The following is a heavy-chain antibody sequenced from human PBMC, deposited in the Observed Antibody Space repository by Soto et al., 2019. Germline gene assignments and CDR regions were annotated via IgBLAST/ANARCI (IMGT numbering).Heavy chain of an antibody. V-gene: IGHV4-61*01. J-gene: IGHJ4*02. CDR1: GASVSSETHF. CDR2: VYHTGLT. D-gene: IGHD3-3*01. CDR3: VREDMSGTYYFDY. Sequence: SETLSLTCRVSGASVSSETHFWTWVRQPPGKGLEWIGYVYHTGLTNSNPALTSRVTVSADRSKNQFSLTLRSVTAADTAVYYCVREDMSGTYYFDYWGPGIQVTVSS.